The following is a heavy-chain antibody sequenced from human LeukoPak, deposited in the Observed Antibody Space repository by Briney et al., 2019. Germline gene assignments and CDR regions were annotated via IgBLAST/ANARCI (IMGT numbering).Heavy chain of an antibody. CDR3: ARDLPIAAAGYNRFDP. CDR2: INPNSGGT. J-gene: IGHJ5*02. D-gene: IGHD6-13*01. V-gene: IGHV1-2*02. CDR1: GYTFTGYY. Sequence: GASVKVSCKASGYTFTGYYMHWVRQAPGQGLEWMGWINPNSGGTNYAQKFQGRVTMTRDTSISTAYMELSRLRSDDTAVYYCARDLPIAAAGYNRFDPWGQGTLVTVSS.